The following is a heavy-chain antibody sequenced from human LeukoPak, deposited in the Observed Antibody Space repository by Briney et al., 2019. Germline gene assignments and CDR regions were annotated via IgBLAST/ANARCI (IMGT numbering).Heavy chain of an antibody. D-gene: IGHD2-2*01. CDR1: GFTVSDNY. Sequence: GGSLRLSCAASGFTVSDNYMNWVRQAPGKGPEWVSIIYSGGNTYHADSVKGRFTISTDNSKNTLYLQMNSLRAEDTAVYYCAREGKYCTSTSCYGAFDMWGQGTMVTVSS. CDR2: IYSGGNT. J-gene: IGHJ3*02. V-gene: IGHV3-53*01. CDR3: AREGKYCTSTSCYGAFDM.